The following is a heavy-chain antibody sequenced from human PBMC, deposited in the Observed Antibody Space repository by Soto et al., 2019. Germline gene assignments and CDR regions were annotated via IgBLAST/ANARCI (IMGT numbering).Heavy chain of an antibody. D-gene: IGHD1-1*01. CDR1: GYTFTNYY. V-gene: IGHV1-46*04. Sequence: ASVKVSCKASGYTFTNYYLHWVRQAPGQGLEWVGMINPSARSASYAQKLRGRLTMDRDTSTTTVYMELSRLTSEDTAVYYCARDDSAANGVLDHWGLGTLVTVSS. J-gene: IGHJ4*02. CDR2: INPSARSA. CDR3: ARDDSAANGVLDH.